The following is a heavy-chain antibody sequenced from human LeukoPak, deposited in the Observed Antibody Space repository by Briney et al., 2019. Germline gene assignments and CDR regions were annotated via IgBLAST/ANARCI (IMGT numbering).Heavy chain of an antibody. CDR3: ARGTWRYYFDY. CDR1: GGSISSGSYY. Sequence: PSETLSLTCTVSGGSISSGSYYWSWIRQPAGKRLEWIGRIYTSGSTNYNPSLKSRVTISVDTSKNQFSLKLSSVTAADTAVYYCARGTWRYYFDYWGQGTLVTVSS. CDR2: IYTSGST. J-gene: IGHJ4*02. D-gene: IGHD3-3*01. V-gene: IGHV4-61*02.